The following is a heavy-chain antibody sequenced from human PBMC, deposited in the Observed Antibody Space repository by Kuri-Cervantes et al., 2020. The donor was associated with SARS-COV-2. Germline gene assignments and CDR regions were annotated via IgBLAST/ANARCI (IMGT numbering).Heavy chain of an antibody. CDR3: AKDPVYYYYYMDV. V-gene: IGHV3-30*02. J-gene: IGHJ6*03. CDR1: GFTFSSYG. Sequence: GGSLRLSCAASGFTFSSYGMHWVRQAPGKGLEWVAFIRYDGSNKYYADSVKGRFTISRDNSENTLYLQMNSLRAEDTAVYYCAKDPVYYYYYMDVWGKGTTVTVSS. CDR2: IRYDGSNK.